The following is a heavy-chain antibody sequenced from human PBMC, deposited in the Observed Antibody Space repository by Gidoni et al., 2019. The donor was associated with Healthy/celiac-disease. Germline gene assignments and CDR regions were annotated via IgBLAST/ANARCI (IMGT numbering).Heavy chain of an antibody. CDR1: GGSISSGGYS. Sequence: QLQLQESGSGLVKPSQTLSLTCAVSGGSISSGGYSWRWIRQPPGKGLEWIGYIYHSGSTYYNPSLKSRVTISVDRSKNQFSLKLSSVTAADTAVYYCARLAPEEYCSSTSCYPNYYYYYMDVWGKGTTVTVSS. D-gene: IGHD2-2*01. J-gene: IGHJ6*03. CDR2: IYHSGST. V-gene: IGHV4-30-2*01. CDR3: ARLAPEEYCSSTSCYPNYYYYYMDV.